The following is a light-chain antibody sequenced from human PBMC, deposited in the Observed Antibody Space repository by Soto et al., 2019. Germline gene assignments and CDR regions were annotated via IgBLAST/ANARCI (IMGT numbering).Light chain of an antibody. CDR3: QQYEDYSPYT. CDR1: QSVSTW. V-gene: IGKV1-5*03. Sequence: DIQMTQSPSILSASVGERVTITCRASQSVSTWLAWYQQKPGKAPRLLIYKASTLGSGVPSRFSGSGSGREFTLTISSLQPDDFATYFCQQYEDYSPYTFGQGTMLDI. J-gene: IGKJ2*01. CDR2: KAS.